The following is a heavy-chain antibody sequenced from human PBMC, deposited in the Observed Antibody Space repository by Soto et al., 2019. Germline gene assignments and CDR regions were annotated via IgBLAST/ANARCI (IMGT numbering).Heavy chain of an antibody. CDR2: IKSDGTST. J-gene: IGHJ4*02. Sequence: EVQLLESGGDLVQPGGSLRLSCVASGFSFDNYGMSWVRQAPGKGLEWVSAIKSDGTSTYYAASVKDRFTISRDNSKNTLYLQLTSLRAEDTAIYYCEQLGLMTFSHKHYFNHWGRGTLVTVSS. CDR3: EQLGLMTFSHKHYFNH. V-gene: IGHV3-23*01. CDR1: GFSFDNYG. D-gene: IGHD3-16*01.